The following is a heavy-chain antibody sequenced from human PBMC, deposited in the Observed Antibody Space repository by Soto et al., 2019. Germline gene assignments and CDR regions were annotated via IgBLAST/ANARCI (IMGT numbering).Heavy chain of an antibody. J-gene: IGHJ5*02. D-gene: IGHD4-17*01. CDR3: ARGDLRSWFDP. CDR1: GGSISSGGYY. Sequence: SETLSLTCTVSGGSISSGGYYWSWIRQHPGKGLEWIGYIYYSGSTYYNPSLKSRVTISVDTSKNQFSLKLSSVTAADTAVYYCARGDLRSWFDPWGQGTLVTVSS. CDR2: IYYSGST. V-gene: IGHV4-31*03.